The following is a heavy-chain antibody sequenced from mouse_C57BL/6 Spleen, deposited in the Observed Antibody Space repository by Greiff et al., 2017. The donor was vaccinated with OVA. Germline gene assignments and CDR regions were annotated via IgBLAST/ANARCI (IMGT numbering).Heavy chain of an antibody. Sequence: VQLQQSGAELVKPGASVKLSCKASGYTFTSYWMHWVKQRPGQGLEWIGMIHPNSGSTNYNEKFKSKATLTVDKSSSTAYMQLSSLTSEDSAVYYCARDYYGYYFDYWGQGTTLTVSS. J-gene: IGHJ2*01. D-gene: IGHD1-1*01. V-gene: IGHV1-64*01. CDR3: ARDYYGYYFDY. CDR1: GYTFTSYW. CDR2: IHPNSGST.